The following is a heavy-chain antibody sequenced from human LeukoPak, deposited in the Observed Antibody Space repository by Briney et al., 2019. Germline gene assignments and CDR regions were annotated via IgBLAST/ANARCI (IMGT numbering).Heavy chain of an antibody. J-gene: IGHJ6*03. Sequence: PSETLSLTCAVYGESFSGYYWSWIRQPPGKGLEWIGEINHSGSTNYNPSLKSRVTISVDTSKNQFSLKLSSVTAADTAVYYCARGPTSQQWLWYHYYYYRDVWGKGTTVTVSS. CDR3: ARGPTSQQWLWYHYYYYRDV. V-gene: IGHV4-34*01. CDR1: GESFSGYY. D-gene: IGHD6-19*01. CDR2: INHSGST.